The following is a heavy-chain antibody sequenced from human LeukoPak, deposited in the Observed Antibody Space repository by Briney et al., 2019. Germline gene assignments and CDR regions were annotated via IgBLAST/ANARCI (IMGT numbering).Heavy chain of an antibody. V-gene: IGHV4-59*01. CDR3: ASSSGIRHLGY. J-gene: IGHJ4*02. CDR1: GGSISSYY. CDR2: IYDSGST. Sequence: SVTLSLTCTVSGGSISSYYWSWIRQPPGKGREWIGYIYDSGSTNYNPSLKSRVTISVDTSKNQFSLKLSSVTAADTAVYYCASSSGIRHLGYWGQGTLVTVSS. D-gene: IGHD3-10*01.